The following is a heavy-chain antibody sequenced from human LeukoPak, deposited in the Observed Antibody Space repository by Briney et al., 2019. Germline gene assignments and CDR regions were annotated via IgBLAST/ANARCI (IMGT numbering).Heavy chain of an antibody. CDR2: ISSTGSTT. CDR1: GFTFSSYA. CDR3: AKQGGVVPMDV. J-gene: IGHJ6*02. D-gene: IGHD2-2*01. V-gene: IGHV3-23*01. Sequence: PGGSLRLSCAASGFTFSSYAMSWVRQAPGKGLEWLSAISSTGSTTYYADSVKGRFTISRDNSKNTLYLQMNSLRAEDTAVYYCAKQGGVVPMDVWGQGTTVTVSS.